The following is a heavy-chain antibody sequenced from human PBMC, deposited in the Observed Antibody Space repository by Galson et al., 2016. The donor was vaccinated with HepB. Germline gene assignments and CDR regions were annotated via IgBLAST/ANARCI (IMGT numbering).Heavy chain of an antibody. Sequence: SETLSLTCTVSGGSVSSTTYYWGWIRQPPGKGLEWIGNTFYSGRTYYNPSLKSRLTISVDPSKNQFSLRLRSVTAADTAVYYCARQRRFGTWDEIDYGGQGTLVTVSS. J-gene: IGHJ4*02. D-gene: IGHD3-10*01. CDR3: ARQRRFGTWDEIDY. V-gene: IGHV4-39*01. CDR2: TFYSGRT. CDR1: GGSVSSTTYY.